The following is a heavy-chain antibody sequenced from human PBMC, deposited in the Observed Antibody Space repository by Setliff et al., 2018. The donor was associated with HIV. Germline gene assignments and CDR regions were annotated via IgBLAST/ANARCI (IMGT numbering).Heavy chain of an antibody. D-gene: IGHD5-18*01. CDR1: GYTFTDYT. J-gene: IGHJ4*02. CDR3: AREDARGGYRFPY. V-gene: IGHV1-3*01. CDR2: INAGNGNT. Sequence: ASVKVSCKASGYTFTDYTIHWVRQAPGQRLEWMGWINAGNGNTKYSQKFQGRVSITRDTSASKAYLELSSLRSEDTAVYYCAREDARGGYRFPYWGQGSLVTVSS.